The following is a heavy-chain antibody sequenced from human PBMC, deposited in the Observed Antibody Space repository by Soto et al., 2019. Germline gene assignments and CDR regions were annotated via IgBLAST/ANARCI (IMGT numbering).Heavy chain of an antibody. D-gene: IGHD3-22*01. J-gene: IGHJ3*02. CDR3: AREGMIVVVNDGAFDI. CDR2: IYYSGSI. V-gene: IGHV4-31*03. CDR1: GGSISSGGYS. Sequence: QVQLRESGPGLVKPSQTLSLTCTVSGGSISSGGYSWNWVRQHPGKGLEWIGHIYYSGSIHYNSSLKSRVTISVDTSKNQFSLKLSSVTAADTAMYYCAREGMIVVVNDGAFDIWGQGTMVTVSS.